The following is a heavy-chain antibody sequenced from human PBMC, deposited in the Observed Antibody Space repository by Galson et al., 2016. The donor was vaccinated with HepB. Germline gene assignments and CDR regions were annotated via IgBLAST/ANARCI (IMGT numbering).Heavy chain of an antibody. Sequence: SLRLSCAASGFTFSSYEMIWVRQASGRGLEWISYITTSSSTIHYADSVMGRFTISRDNARNSLYLQMNSLRDEDTAVYYCASQWVAVDYWGRGTLVTVSS. D-gene: IGHD2-15*01. CDR2: ITTSSSTI. J-gene: IGHJ4*02. V-gene: IGHV3-48*02. CDR3: ASQWVAVDY. CDR1: GFTFSSYE.